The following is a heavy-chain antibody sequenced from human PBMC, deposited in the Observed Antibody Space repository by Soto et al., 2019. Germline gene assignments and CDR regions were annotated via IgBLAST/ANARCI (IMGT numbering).Heavy chain of an antibody. CDR2: IGTAGDT. CDR3: ARAGSSSWYSGYYYYGMDV. J-gene: IGHJ6*02. CDR1: GFTFSSYD. Sequence: GSLRLSCASSGFTFSSYDMHWVRQATGKGLEWVSAIGTAGDTYYPGSVKGRFTISRENAKNSLYLQMNSLRAGDTAVYYCARAGSSSWYSGYYYYGMDVWGQGTTVTVSS. D-gene: IGHD6-13*01. V-gene: IGHV3-13*01.